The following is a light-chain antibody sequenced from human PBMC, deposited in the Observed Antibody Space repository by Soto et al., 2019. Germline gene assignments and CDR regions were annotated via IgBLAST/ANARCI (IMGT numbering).Light chain of an antibody. Sequence: QSVLTQPASVSGSPGQSITISCTRASSGVGNYSYVSWYQQHPGRVPKLMIYDVNYRPSGVSNRFSGSESGNTASLTISGLQTEAEADFYCTSYTSSNTFYVFGTGTKPPS. V-gene: IGLV2-14*03. CDR3: TSYTSSNTFYV. CDR2: DVN. J-gene: IGLJ1*01. CDR1: SSGVGNYSY.